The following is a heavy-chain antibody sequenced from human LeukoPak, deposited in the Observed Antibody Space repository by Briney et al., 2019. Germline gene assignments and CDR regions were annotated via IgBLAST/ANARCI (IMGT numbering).Heavy chain of an antibody. J-gene: IGHJ4*02. Sequence: GGSLRLSCAASGFTFRDYTMNWVRQAPGKGLEWVSAISGSGGSTYYADSVKGRFTISRDNSRNTLYLQMNSLRAEDTAVHYCARRVVYYFDYWGQGTLVTVSS. CDR3: ARRVVYYFDY. D-gene: IGHD2-15*01. CDR1: GFTFRDYT. V-gene: IGHV3-23*01. CDR2: ISGSGGST.